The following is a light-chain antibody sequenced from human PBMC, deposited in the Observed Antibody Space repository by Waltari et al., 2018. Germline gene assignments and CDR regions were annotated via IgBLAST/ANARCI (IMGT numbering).Light chain of an antibody. V-gene: IGKV3-15*01. J-gene: IGKJ3*01. CDR1: QSGGND. CDR3: QHYHDWPPGA. CDR2: SAS. Sequence: EVVMTQSPATLSVSPGERVTLSCRASQSGGNDLAWYQQRPGQAPRLLIYSASTRAIGIPARFSGSGSGTEFTLTISGMESDDFAVYYCQHYHDWPPGAFGPGTKVD.